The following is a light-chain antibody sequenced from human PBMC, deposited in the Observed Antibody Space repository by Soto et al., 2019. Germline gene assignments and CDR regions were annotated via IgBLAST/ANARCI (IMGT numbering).Light chain of an antibody. CDR1: QSSSDY. V-gene: IGKV1-39*01. J-gene: IGKJ3*01. CDR3: QQSYSLPLT. CDR2: GAS. Sequence: DIQMTQSPSSLSASVGDRVAITCRASQSSSDYLNWYQQKPGKALKLLIYGASNLQSGVPSRFGGSGSGTEFTLTISGLQPEDFAIYYCQQSYSLPLTFGPGTTVDVK.